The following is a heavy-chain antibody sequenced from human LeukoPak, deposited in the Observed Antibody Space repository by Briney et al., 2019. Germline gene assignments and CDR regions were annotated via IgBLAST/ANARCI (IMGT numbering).Heavy chain of an antibody. CDR3: GKDGGNILLLVAAMHY. D-gene: IGHD2-15*01. CDR1: GFTFSSYA. Sequence: GGSLRLSCAASGFTFSSYAMSWVRQAPGKGLEWVSSISGRGDSTYYADSVKGRFTISRDNSKNTLYLQMNSLRADDTAVYYCGKDGGNILLLVAAMHYWGQGTLVTVSS. J-gene: IGHJ4*02. V-gene: IGHV3-23*01. CDR2: ISGRGDST.